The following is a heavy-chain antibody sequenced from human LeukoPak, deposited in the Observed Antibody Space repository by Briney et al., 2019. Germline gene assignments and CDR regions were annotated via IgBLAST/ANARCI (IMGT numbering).Heavy chain of an antibody. J-gene: IGHJ4*02. Sequence: GRSLRLSCAASGFTFSNAWMSWVRQAPGKGLEWVGRIKSKIDGGTADYAAPVKGRFTISRDDSKDTLYLQMSGLKTEDTAVYYCTTDPLLGMGGQGTLVTVSS. CDR3: TTDPLLGM. CDR2: IKSKIDGGTA. D-gene: IGHD3-3*01. V-gene: IGHV3-15*01. CDR1: GFTFSNAW.